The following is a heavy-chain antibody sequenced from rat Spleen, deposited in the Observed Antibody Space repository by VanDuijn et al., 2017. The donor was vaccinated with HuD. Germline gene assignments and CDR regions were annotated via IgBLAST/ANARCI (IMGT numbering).Heavy chain of an antibody. CDR2: ISYDGSST. CDR1: GFTFSTFP. V-gene: IGHV5-29*01. CDR3: ARHGDTYWYFDF. D-gene: IGHD2-2*01. Sequence: EVQLVESGGGLVQPGRSLKLSCAASGFTFSTFPMAWVRQAPTEGLEWVATISYDGSSTYYRDSVKGRFTISRDNAKSTLYLQMDSLRSEDTATYYCARHGDTYWYFDFWGPGTMVTVSS. J-gene: IGHJ1*01.